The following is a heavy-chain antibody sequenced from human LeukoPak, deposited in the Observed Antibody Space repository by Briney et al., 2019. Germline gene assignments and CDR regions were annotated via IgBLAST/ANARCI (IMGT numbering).Heavy chain of an antibody. CDR3: ATGGVQCSFGVCYRVDF. Sequence: SETLSLTCAVYGGSFSGYYWSWIRQPPGKGLQWIGEIGHSGSTNYDPSLESRVAISVDTSKNQFSLKLTYVTAADTAVYYCATGGVQCSFGVCYRVDFWGQGSLVTVSS. V-gene: IGHV4-34*01. J-gene: IGHJ4*02. CDR1: GGSFSGYY. D-gene: IGHD2-21*01. CDR2: IGHSGST.